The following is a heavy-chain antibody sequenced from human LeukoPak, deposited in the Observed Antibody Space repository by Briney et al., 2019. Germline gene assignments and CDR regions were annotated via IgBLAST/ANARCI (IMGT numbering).Heavy chain of an antibody. CDR1: GGSFSDYY. J-gene: IGHJ4*02. Sequence: SETLSLTCAVYGGSFSDYYWGWIRQPPGEGLEWIGEINHSGSTNYKSSLKSRVTMSVDTSKNQFSLKLNSVTAADTAVYYCARQLAVAAYFDYWGQGMLVTVSS. D-gene: IGHD6-19*01. V-gene: IGHV4-34*01. CDR3: ARQLAVAAYFDY. CDR2: INHSGST.